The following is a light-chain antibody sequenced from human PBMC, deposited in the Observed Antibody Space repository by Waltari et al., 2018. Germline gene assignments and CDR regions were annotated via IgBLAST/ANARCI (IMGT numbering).Light chain of an antibody. CDR1: YSNIGANY. CDR3: GTWDSDLNTVL. CDR2: DNN. J-gene: IGLJ2*01. Sequence: QSLLTQPPSVSAAPGQKVSISCSGRYSNIGANYVFWYQQFPGTAPKLLIYDNNERPSGIPDRFSGSKSGNSATLAITGLQTGDEADYYCGTWDSDLNTVLFGGGTKVTVL. V-gene: IGLV1-51*01.